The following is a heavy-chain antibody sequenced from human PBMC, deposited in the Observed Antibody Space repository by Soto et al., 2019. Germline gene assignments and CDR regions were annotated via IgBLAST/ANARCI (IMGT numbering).Heavy chain of an antibody. Sequence: GGSLRLSCAASGFTFSSYGMHWVRQAPGKGLEWVAVISYDGSNKYYADSVKGRFTISRDNSKNTLYLQMNSLRAEDTAVYYCAKDLPPYDSSGYWSGSFDYWGQGTLVTVSS. V-gene: IGHV3-30*18. J-gene: IGHJ4*02. CDR2: ISYDGSNK. CDR3: AKDLPPYDSSGYWSGSFDY. CDR1: GFTFSSYG. D-gene: IGHD3-22*01.